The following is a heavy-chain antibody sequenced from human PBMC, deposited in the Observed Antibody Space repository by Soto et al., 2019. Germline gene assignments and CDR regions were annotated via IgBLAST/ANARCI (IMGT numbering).Heavy chain of an antibody. CDR1: GFTFSSYG. CDR3: ARWGIMITFGGVIPSVAFDI. Sequence: PGGSLRLSCAASGFTFSSYGMHWVRQAPGKGLEWVAVISYDGSNKYYADSVKGRFTISRDNSKNTLYLQMNSLRAEDTAVYYCARWGIMITFGGVIPSVAFDIWGQGTMVTVSS. CDR2: ISYDGSNK. J-gene: IGHJ3*02. D-gene: IGHD3-16*02. V-gene: IGHV3-30*03.